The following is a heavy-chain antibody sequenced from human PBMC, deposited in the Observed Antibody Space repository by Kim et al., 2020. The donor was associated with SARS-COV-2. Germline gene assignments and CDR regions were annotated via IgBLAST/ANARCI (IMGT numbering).Heavy chain of an antibody. J-gene: IGHJ4*02. CDR3: ARGGEQWLVQGNGYFDY. Sequence: LKSRVTISVDTSKNPFSLKLSSVTAADTAVYYCARGGEQWLVQGNGYFDYWGQGTLVTVSS. V-gene: IGHV4-34*01. D-gene: IGHD6-19*01.